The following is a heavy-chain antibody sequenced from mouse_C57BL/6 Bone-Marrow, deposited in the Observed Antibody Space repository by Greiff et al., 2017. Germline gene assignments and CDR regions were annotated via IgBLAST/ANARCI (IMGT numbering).Heavy chain of an antibody. CDR2: IDPSDSYT. V-gene: IGHV1-50*01. CDR1: GYTFTSYW. Sequence: QVQLQQPGAELVKPGASVKLSCKASGYTFTSYWMQWVKQRPGQSLEWIGEIDPSDSYTNYNQKFKGKATLTVDTSSSTAYMQLSSLTSEDSAVYYCARGGVWGTGTTVTVSS. CDR3: ARGGV. J-gene: IGHJ1*03.